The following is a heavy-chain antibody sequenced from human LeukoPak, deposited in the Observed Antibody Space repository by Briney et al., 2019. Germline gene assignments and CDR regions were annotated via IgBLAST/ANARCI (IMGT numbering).Heavy chain of an antibody. Sequence: PSETLSLTCTVSGVSISSSNSYWGWTRQPPGKGLEWIGSIYYSGNTYYNASLKSQVSISIDTSKNQLSLRLTSVTAADTAVYYCARQTGSGLFILPGGQGTLVTVSS. J-gene: IGHJ4*02. D-gene: IGHD3/OR15-3a*01. CDR2: IYYSGNT. CDR1: GVSISSSNSY. V-gene: IGHV4-39*01. CDR3: ARQTGSGLFILP.